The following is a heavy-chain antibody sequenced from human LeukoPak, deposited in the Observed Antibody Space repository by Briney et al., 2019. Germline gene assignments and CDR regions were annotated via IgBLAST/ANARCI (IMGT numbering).Heavy chain of an antibody. Sequence: SQTLSLTCAVSGGSISSGGYSWSWIRQPPGKGLEWIGYIYHSGSTYYNPSLKSRVTISVDRSKNQFSLKLGSVTAADTAVYYCARVRSSGRMYYFDYWGQGTLVTVSS. D-gene: IGHD3-22*01. CDR3: ARVRSSGRMYYFDY. J-gene: IGHJ4*02. CDR1: GGSISSGGYS. CDR2: IYHSGST. V-gene: IGHV4-30-2*01.